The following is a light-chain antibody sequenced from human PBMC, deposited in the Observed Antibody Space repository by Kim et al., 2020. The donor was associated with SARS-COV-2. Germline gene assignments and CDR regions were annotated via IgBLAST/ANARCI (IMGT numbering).Light chain of an antibody. CDR2: DVT. CDR1: SSDVGAYRY. CDR3: SSYAGSYSWV. J-gene: IGLJ3*02. V-gene: IGLV2-11*01. Sequence: QSALTQPRSVSGSPGQSVTISCTGTSSDVGAYRYVSWYQQHPGKAPKVMIYDVTKRPSGVPDRFSGSKSGNTASLTISGLQAEDEADYYCSSYAGSYSWVFGGGTQLTVL.